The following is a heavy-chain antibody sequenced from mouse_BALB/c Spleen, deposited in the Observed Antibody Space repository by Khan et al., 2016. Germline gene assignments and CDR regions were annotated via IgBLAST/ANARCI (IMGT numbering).Heavy chain of an antibody. CDR2: ISSGGST. CDR3: ARDDYGNYGDYFDY. CDR1: GFTFSSYA. Sequence: EVELVESGGGLVKPGGSLKLSCVASGFTFSSYAMSWVRQTPEKRLEWVASISSGGSTYYPDSVQGRFTISSDNARKILNLQMCSLGSEDTAMYYCARDDYGNYGDYFDYWGQGTTLTVSS. J-gene: IGHJ2*01. D-gene: IGHD2-1*01. V-gene: IGHV5-6-5*01.